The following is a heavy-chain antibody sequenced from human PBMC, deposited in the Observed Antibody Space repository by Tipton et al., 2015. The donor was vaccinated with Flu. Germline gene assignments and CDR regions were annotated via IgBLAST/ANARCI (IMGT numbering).Heavy chain of an antibody. J-gene: IGHJ4*02. D-gene: IGHD2-21*02. V-gene: IGHV3-23*01. Sequence: SGFTFSSYAMSWVRQAPGKGLEWVSAISGSGGSTYYADSVKGRFTISRDNSKNTLYLQMDSLRAEDTALYYCAKVGHIVVVTVTAPIDYWGQGTLVTVSS. CDR1: GFTFSSYA. CDR2: ISGSGGST. CDR3: AKVGHIVVVTVTAPIDY.